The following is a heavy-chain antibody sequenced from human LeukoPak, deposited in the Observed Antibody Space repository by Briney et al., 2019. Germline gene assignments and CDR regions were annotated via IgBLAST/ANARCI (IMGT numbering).Heavy chain of an antibody. CDR1: GGSISSGGYY. CDR3: ARDPGYCSGGSCYNGYGMDV. D-gene: IGHD2-15*01. Sequence: SETLSLTCTVSGGSISSGGYYWSWIRQHPGKGLEWIGYIYYSGSTYYNPSLKSRVTISVGTSKNQFSLKLSSVTAADTAVYYCARDPGYCSGGSCYNGYGMDVWGQGTTVTVSS. J-gene: IGHJ6*02. CDR2: IYYSGST. V-gene: IGHV4-31*03.